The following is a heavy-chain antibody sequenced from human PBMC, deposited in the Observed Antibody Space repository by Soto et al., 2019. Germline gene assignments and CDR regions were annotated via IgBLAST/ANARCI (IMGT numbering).Heavy chain of an antibody. J-gene: IGHJ3*01. Sequence: EVQLVESGGGLVQPGRSLRLSCAASGFTFDDYAMHWVRQAPGKGLEWVSGISWNSGSIGYADSVKGRFTISRDNAKNSLYLQMNSLRADDPALYYCAKHRRGYSYGFDAFDLWGQGRMVTVSS. CDR2: ISWNSGSI. CDR3: AKHRRGYSYGFDAFDL. D-gene: IGHD5-18*01. V-gene: IGHV3-9*01. CDR1: GFTFDDYA.